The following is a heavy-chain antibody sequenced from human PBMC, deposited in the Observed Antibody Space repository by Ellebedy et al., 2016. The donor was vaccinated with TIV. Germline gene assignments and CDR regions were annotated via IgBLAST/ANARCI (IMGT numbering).Heavy chain of an antibody. D-gene: IGHD2-15*01. CDR3: AAAHYYFYGKDV. V-gene: IGHV3-48*03. Sequence: GESLKISCAASGFPFSSFEFTWVRQSPGTGPEWVSYISSSGNTKYYADSVKGRFTISRDNAKNSLYLQLNSLRAEDTAVYYCAAAHYYFYGKDVWGQGTRVTGSS. J-gene: IGHJ6*02. CDR1: GFPFSSFE. CDR2: ISSSGNTK.